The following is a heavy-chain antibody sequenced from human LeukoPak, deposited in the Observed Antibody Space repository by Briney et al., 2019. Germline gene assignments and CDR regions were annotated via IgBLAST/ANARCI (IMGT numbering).Heavy chain of an antibody. Sequence: GGSLRLSCVVSGFTFGKYWMSWVRQAPGKGLEWVANIKLDGSEKNYVDSVKGRFTISRDNTKNSLYLQMNSLRAEDTAVFYCARDQYDTWSRRGNFDSWGQGTLVIVSS. J-gene: IGHJ4*02. CDR1: GFTFGKYW. CDR3: ARDQYDTWSRRGNFDS. V-gene: IGHV3-7*03. CDR2: IKLDGSEK. D-gene: IGHD3-3*01.